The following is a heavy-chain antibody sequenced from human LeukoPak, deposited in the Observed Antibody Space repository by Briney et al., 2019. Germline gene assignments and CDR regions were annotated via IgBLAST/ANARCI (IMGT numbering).Heavy chain of an antibody. J-gene: IGHJ5*02. Sequence: GGSLRLSCAASGFTFSSYAMSWVRQAPGKGLEWVSAISGSGGSTYYADSVKGRFTISRDNSKNTLYLQMNSLRAEDTAVYYCAKVVAYYDILTGYYLYAWFDPWGQGTLVTVSS. CDR2: ISGSGGST. D-gene: IGHD3-9*01. CDR1: GFTFSSYA. CDR3: AKVVAYYDILTGYYLYAWFDP. V-gene: IGHV3-23*01.